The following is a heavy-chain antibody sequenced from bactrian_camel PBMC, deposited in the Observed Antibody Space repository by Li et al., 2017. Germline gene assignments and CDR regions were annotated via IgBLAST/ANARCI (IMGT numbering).Heavy chain of an antibody. D-gene: IGHD5*01. CDR3: SARGVPSDSLCSPDHWGTDVGY. V-gene: IGHV3S31*01. CDR1: GFTFSVYA. J-gene: IGHJ6*01. CDR2: INGGGTT. Sequence: VQLVESGGGLVQPGGSLRLSCAASGFTFSVYAMSWVRQAPGKGLEWVSAINGGGTTYYVDSVKGRFTISRDNAKNTLYLQMDNLKPEDTAVYYCSARGVPSDSLCSPDHWGTDVGYWGPGTQVTVS.